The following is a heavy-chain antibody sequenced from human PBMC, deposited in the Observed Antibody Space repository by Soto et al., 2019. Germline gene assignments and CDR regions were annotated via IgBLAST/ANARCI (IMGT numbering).Heavy chain of an antibody. CDR3: ARESCSSTICIPNYYYMDV. Sequence: QVQLVQSGAEVKKPGSSVKVSCKASGGTFSSYTISWVRQAPGQGLEWMGRIIPILGIANYAQKFQGRVTITADKSTSTAYMELSSLRSEDTAVYYCARESCSSTICIPNYYYMDVWGKGTTVTVSS. D-gene: IGHD2-2*01. V-gene: IGHV1-69*08. CDR2: IIPILGIA. J-gene: IGHJ6*03. CDR1: GGTFSSYT.